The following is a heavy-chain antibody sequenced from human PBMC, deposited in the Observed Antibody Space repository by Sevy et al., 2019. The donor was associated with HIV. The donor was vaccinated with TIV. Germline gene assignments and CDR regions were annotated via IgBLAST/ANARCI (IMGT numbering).Heavy chain of an antibody. J-gene: IGHJ6*02. V-gene: IGHV1-69*13. D-gene: IGHD2-2*01. CDR1: GGTFSSYA. CDR3: ARGYCSSTSCPIYYYYGMDV. CDR2: IIPIFGTA. Sequence: ASVKVSRKASGGTFSSYAISWVRQAPGQGLEWMGGIIPIFGTANYAQKFQGRVTITADESTSTAYMELSSLRSEDTAVYYCARGYCSSTSCPIYYYYGMDVWGRGTTVTVSS.